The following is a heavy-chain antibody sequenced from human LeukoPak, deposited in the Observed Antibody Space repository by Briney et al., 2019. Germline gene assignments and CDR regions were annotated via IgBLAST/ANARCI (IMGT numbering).Heavy chain of an antibody. Sequence: GGSLRLSCEASGFTFSDYWMHWVRQGPGKGLEWVSRIYSDETSTYYADSVKGRFTISRDNAKNTLYLQMNSLRAEDMALYYCAKGASDAFDIWGQGTMVTVSS. V-gene: IGHV3-74*01. J-gene: IGHJ3*02. CDR1: GFTFSDYW. CDR2: IYSDETST. CDR3: AKGASDAFDI.